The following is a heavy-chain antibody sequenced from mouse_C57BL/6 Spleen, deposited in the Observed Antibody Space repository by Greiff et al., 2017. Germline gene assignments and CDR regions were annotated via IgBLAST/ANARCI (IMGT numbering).Heavy chain of an antibody. CDR3: ARYDYDVGYFDY. J-gene: IGHJ2*01. Sequence: QVQLQQSGAELAKPGASVKLSCKASCYTFTSYWMHWVKQRPGQGLEWIGYINPSSGYTKYNQKFRDKATLTADKSSSTAYMQVSSLTYEDSAVYYCARYDYDVGYFDYWGQGTTLTVSS. V-gene: IGHV1-7*01. CDR1: CYTFTSYW. CDR2: INPSSGYT. D-gene: IGHD2-4*01.